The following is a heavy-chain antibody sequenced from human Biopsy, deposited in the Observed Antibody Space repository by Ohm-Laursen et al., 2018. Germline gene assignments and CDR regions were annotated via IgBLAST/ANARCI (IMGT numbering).Heavy chain of an antibody. CDR3: ARGYSRRVSIFEASIYWFDT. J-gene: IGHJ5*02. CDR2: MIPSSGKT. CDR1: GVTFDTYA. V-gene: IGHV1-8*02. D-gene: IGHD6-6*01. Sequence: GSSVKVSCKASGVTFDTYAFGWVRQARGQGLEWMGWMIPSSGKTGYAQRFQGRVTLTMNTSISTAYMELSGLRSEDTAVYFCARGYSRRVSIFEASIYWFDTWGQGTLVTVSS.